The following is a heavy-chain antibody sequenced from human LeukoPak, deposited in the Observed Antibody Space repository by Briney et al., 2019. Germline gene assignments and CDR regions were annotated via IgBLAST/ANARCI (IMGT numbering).Heavy chain of an antibody. V-gene: IGHV3-23*01. CDR3: AKAPSGYYYTFDY. D-gene: IGHD3-22*01. J-gene: IGHJ4*02. CDR2: ISGSGGST. Sequence: PGASLRLSCAASGFTFSSYAMSWVRQAPGKGLEWVSAISGSGGSTYYADSVKGRFTISRDNSKNTLYLQMNSLRAEDTAVYYCAKAPSGYYYTFDYWGQGTLVTVSS. CDR1: GFTFSSYA.